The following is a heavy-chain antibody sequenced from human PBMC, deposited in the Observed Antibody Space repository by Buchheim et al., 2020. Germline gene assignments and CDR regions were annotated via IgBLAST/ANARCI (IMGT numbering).Heavy chain of an antibody. D-gene: IGHD6-13*01. CDR1: GFTFSSYG. CDR3: AGAAAGVYYYYGMDV. V-gene: IGHV3-33*01. Sequence: QVQLVESGGGVVQPGRSLRLSCAASGFTFSSYGTHWVRQAPGKGLEWVAVIWYDGSNKYYADSVKGRFTISRDNSKNTLYLQMNSLRAEDTAVYYCAGAAAGVYYYYGMDVWGQGTT. CDR2: IWYDGSNK. J-gene: IGHJ6*02.